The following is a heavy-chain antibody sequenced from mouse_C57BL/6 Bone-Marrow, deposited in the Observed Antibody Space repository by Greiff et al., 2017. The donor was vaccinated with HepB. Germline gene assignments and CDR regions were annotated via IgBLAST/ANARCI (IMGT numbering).Heavy chain of an antibody. CDR1: GFTIKNTY. D-gene: IGHD1-1*01. V-gene: IGHV14-3*01. CDR3: AREGTVESNCYLDV. J-gene: IGHJ1*03. Sequence: VQLKQSVAELVRPGASVKLSCTASGFTIKNTYMHWVKQRPEQGLEWIGRIDPANGNTKYAPEFQGQATITTDPSSNTAYMQLSSLTSEDTAIYYCAREGTVESNCYLDVWGTGTTVTVSS. CDR2: IDPANGNT.